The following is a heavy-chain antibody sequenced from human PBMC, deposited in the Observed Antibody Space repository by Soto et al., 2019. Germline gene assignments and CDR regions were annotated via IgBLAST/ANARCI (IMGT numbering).Heavy chain of an antibody. V-gene: IGHV4-59*01. CDR2: ISYSGST. D-gene: IGHD3-10*01. J-gene: IGHJ5*02. Sequence: LSLTCSVSGASITTYYWSWVRQPPGKGLEWIGSISYSGSTKYNPSLESRVMVSLDTSKNQFSLRLTSVTAADTALYYCARDWDSSGLFDPWGQGALVTVSS. CDR3: ARDWDSSGLFDP. CDR1: GASITTYY.